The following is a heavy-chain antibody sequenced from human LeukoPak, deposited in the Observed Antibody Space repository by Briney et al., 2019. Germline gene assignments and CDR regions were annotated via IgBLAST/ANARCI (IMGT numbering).Heavy chain of an antibody. J-gene: IGHJ6*03. V-gene: IGHV3-33*06. CDR3: AKGGYIAAAGTVYYYMDV. CDR2: IWSDGTDK. Sequence: GGSLRLSCVASGFTYSHYGMHWVRQAPGKGLEWVAVIWSDGTDKYYADAVKGRFTISRDNSRNTLYLQMNSLRAEDTAVYYCAKGGYIAAAGTVYYYMDVWGKGTTVTVSS. CDR1: GFTYSHYG. D-gene: IGHD6-13*01.